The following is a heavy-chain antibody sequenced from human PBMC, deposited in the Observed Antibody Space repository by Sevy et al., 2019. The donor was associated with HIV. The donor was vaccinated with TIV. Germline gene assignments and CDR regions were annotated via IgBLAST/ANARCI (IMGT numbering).Heavy chain of an antibody. CDR1: GFTFSSYA. D-gene: IGHD3-9*01. J-gene: IGHJ4*02. Sequence: GGSLRLSCAASGFTFSSYAMSWVRQAPGKGLEWVSAISGSGGSTYYADSVKGRFTISRDNSKKTLYLQLNSLRAEDTAVYYCGKVKGTYYDILTGYPYFDYWGQGTLVTVSS. V-gene: IGHV3-23*01. CDR2: ISGSGGST. CDR3: GKVKGTYYDILTGYPYFDY.